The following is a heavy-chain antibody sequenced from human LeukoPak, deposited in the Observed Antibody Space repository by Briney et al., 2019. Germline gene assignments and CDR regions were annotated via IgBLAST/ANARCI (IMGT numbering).Heavy chain of an antibody. D-gene: IGHD2-8*01. CDR1: GFTFDDYA. CDR2: ITWDGYTA. J-gene: IGHJ4*02. V-gene: IGHV3-43D*03. Sequence: GGSLRLSCAASGFTFDDYAMHWVRQAPGKGLEWVSLITWDGYTAYYADSVKGRFTISRDNAQNSLYLQMNNLRADDTAVYYCADPGVGYWGQGTLVTVSS. CDR3: ADPGVGY.